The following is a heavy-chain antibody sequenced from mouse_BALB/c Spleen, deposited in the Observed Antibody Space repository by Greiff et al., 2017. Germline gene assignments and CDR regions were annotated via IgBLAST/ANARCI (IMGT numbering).Heavy chain of an antibody. Sequence: EVMLVESGPGLVKPSQSLSLTCTVTGYSITSDYAWNWIRQFPGNKLEWMGYISYSGSTSYNPSLKSRISITRDTSKNQFFLQLNSVTTEDTATYYCALYYGYDEVYFDYRGQGTTLTVSS. CDR2: ISYSGST. V-gene: IGHV3-2*02. J-gene: IGHJ2*01. CDR3: ALYYGYDEVYFDY. CDR1: GYSITSDYA. D-gene: IGHD2-2*01.